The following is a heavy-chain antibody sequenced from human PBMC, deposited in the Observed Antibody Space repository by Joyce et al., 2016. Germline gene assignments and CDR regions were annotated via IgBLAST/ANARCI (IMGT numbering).Heavy chain of an antibody. CDR2: LSSSSSYI. V-gene: IGHV3-21*01. D-gene: IGHD2-8*01. CDR1: GFTFSSYS. Sequence: EVQLVESGGGLVKPGGSPRLSCAASGFTFSSYSMSWVCQAPGKGLEWVSSLSSSSSYIKYTDSVKGRFTISRDNAKNSLYLQMNSLRVEDTAVYYCARSSYTNGIFDYWGQGTLVTVSS. CDR3: ARSSYTNGIFDY. J-gene: IGHJ4*02.